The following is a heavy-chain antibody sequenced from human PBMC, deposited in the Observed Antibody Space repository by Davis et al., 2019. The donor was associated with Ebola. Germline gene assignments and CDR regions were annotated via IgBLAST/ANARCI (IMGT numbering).Heavy chain of an antibody. Sequence: GESLKISCAASGFTFSGSAMHWVRQASGKGPEWVGRIRSKANSYATGYAASVKGRFTISRDDSKNTAYLQMNSLKTEDTAVYYCTTTTVTSDYWGQGTLVTVSS. V-gene: IGHV3-73*01. J-gene: IGHJ4*02. D-gene: IGHD4-17*01. CDR2: IRSKANSYAT. CDR3: TTTTVTSDY. CDR1: GFTFSGSA.